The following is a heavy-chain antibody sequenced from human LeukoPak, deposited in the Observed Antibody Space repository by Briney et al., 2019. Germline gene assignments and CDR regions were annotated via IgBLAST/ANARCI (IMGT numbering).Heavy chain of an antibody. CDR1: GFTFSSYW. D-gene: IGHD1-26*01. Sequence: KPGGSLRLSCAASGFTFSSYWMHWVRQAPGKGLEWVSSISSSSSYIYYADSVKGRFTISRDNAKNSLYLQMNSLRAEDTAVYYCARDRAMEVGAYYFDYWGQGTLVTVSS. CDR3: ARDRAMEVGAYYFDY. V-gene: IGHV3-21*01. J-gene: IGHJ4*02. CDR2: ISSSSSYI.